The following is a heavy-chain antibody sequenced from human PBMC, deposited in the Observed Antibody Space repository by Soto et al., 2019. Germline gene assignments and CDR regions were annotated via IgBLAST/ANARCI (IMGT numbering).Heavy chain of an antibody. Sequence: PGESLKISCKGSGYSFTSYWIGWVRQMPGKGLEWMGIIYPGDSDTRYSPSFQGQVTISADKSISTAYLQWSSLKASDTAMYYCATTLLGYCSGGSCYSDAFDIWGQGTMVTVS. CDR1: GYSFTSYW. V-gene: IGHV5-51*01. D-gene: IGHD2-15*01. CDR2: IYPGDSDT. J-gene: IGHJ3*02. CDR3: ATTLLGYCSGGSCYSDAFDI.